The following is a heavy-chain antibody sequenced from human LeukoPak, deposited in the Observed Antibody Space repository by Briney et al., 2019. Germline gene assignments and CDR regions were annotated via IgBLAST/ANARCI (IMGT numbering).Heavy chain of an antibody. CDR1: GFTFSSYT. CDR3: ARDSIPGYDSSGYMVAFDI. CDR2: ISSSGNYI. D-gene: IGHD3-22*01. J-gene: IGHJ3*02. Sequence: KPGGSLRLSCAASGFTFSSYTMNWVRQAPGKGLEWVSSISSSGNYIYYTDSVKGRFTVSRDNTKNSLYLQMNSLRAEDTAVYYCARDSIPGYDSSGYMVAFDIWGQGKMVTVSS. V-gene: IGHV3-21*04.